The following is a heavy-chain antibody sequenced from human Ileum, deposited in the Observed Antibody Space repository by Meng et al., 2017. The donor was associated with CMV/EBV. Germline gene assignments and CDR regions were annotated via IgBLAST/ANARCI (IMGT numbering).Heavy chain of an antibody. D-gene: IGHD2-2*01. CDR2: ISYDGGNK. J-gene: IGHJ4*02. CDR1: GFTFSSYA. V-gene: IGHV3-30-3*01. Sequence: GGSLRLSCAASGFTFSSYALHWVRQAPGKGLEWVAVISYDGGNKYYADSVKGRLTISRDNSKNTLYLQMNSLRTADTAVYYCARDSCSSSSCSKQFDYWGQGTLVTVSS. CDR3: ARDSCSSSSCSKQFDY.